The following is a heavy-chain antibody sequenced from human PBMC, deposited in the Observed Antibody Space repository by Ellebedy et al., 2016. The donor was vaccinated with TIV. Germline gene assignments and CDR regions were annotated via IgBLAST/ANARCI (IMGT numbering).Heavy chain of an antibody. V-gene: IGHV1-46*01. Sequence: AASVKVSCKATGYTFTRYYMHWVRQAPGQGLEWMGIISPSSGGTTYAQKFRDRVTMTRDTPPSKVYLEVSRLRSEDTAGYYCARLDSSGTVGHPDYWGQGTLVSVSS. D-gene: IGHD6-19*01. CDR2: ISPSSGGT. CDR1: GYTFTRYY. J-gene: IGHJ4*02. CDR3: ARLDSSGTVGHPDY.